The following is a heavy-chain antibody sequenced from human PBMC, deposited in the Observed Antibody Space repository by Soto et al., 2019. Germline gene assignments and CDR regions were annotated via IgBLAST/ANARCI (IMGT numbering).Heavy chain of an antibody. V-gene: IGHV3-23*01. J-gene: IGHJ4*02. CDR3: AKDTVLRYFDWFNDY. CDR2: ISGSGGST. CDR1: GFTFSSYA. D-gene: IGHD3-9*01. Sequence: GGSLRLSCAASGFTFSSYAMSWVRQAPGKGLEWVSAISGSGGSTYYLDSVKGRFTISRDNSKNTLYLQMNSLRAEDTVVYYCAKDTVLRYFDWFNDYWGQGTLVTVSS.